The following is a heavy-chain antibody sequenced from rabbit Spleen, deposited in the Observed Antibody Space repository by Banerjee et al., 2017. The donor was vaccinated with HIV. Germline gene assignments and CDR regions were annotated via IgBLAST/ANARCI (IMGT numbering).Heavy chain of an antibody. J-gene: IGHJ4*01. CDR1: GVSFNDKDV. V-gene: IGHV1S45*01. Sequence: QEQLEESGGGLVKPEGSLTLTCKASGVSFNDKDVIYWVRQAPGKGLEWIGTIYAGSTGTIDFASWAKGRFTISKTSSTTVTLQMTSLTAADTATYFCARNFDLWGQGTLVTVS. CDR2: IYAGSTGTI. CDR3: ARNFDL.